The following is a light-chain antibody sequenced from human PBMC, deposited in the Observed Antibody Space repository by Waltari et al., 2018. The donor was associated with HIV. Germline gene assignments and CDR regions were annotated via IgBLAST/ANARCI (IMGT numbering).Light chain of an antibody. CDR2: AVR. V-gene: IGLV2-11*01. Sequence: QSALTQPRSVSGSPGQSVTISCTGTSSDVGGYNYVSWYQQHPGKAPKLMIYAVRKRPSGVPDRFSGSKSGNTASLTISGLQAEDEADYYCCSYAGSYSWVFGGGTKLTVL. CDR1: SSDVGGYNY. J-gene: IGLJ3*02. CDR3: CSYAGSYSWV.